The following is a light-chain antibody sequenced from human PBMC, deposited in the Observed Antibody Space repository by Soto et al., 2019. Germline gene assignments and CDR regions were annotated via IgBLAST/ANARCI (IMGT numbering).Light chain of an antibody. J-gene: IGKJ4*01. CDR3: QQYSGTPLT. V-gene: IGKV4-1*01. Sequence: DIVMTQSPDSLAVSLGERATINCKSGQSVLYSSNNKNYLAWYQQKPGQPPKLLIYWASTRESGVADRFSGSGSATDFTLTISSLQAEDVAVYYCQQYSGTPLTFGGGTKVDIK. CDR2: WAS. CDR1: QSVLYSSNNKNY.